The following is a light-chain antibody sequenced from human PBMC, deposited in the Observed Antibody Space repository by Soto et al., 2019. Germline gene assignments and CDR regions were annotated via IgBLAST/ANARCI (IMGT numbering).Light chain of an antibody. CDR3: QQADSFPFT. Sequence: EIVLTQSPATLSLSPGERATLSCRASQSVSSYLAWYQHKPGQAPRLLIYDASNRATGIPARFSGSGSGTDFTLTISSLEPEDFATYFCQQADSFPFTFGPGTKVVTK. CDR2: DAS. CDR1: QSVSSY. V-gene: IGKV3-11*01. J-gene: IGKJ3*01.